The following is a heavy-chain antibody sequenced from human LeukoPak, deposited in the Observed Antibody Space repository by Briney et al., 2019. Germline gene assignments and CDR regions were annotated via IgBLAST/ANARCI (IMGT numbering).Heavy chain of an antibody. CDR1: GGSISSYY. D-gene: IGHD3-10*01. CDR2: IYYSGST. V-gene: IGHV4-59*05. J-gene: IGHJ4*02. CDR3: ARTITMVRGVIGY. Sequence: SETLSLTCTVSGGSISSYYWSWIRQPAWKGLEWIGRIYYSGSTYYNPSLKSRVTISVDTSKNQFSLKLSSVTAADTAVYYCARTITMVRGVIGYWGQGTLVTVSS.